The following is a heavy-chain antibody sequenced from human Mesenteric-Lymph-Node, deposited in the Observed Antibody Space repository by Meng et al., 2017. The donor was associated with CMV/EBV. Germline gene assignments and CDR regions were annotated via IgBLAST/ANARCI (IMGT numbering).Heavy chain of an antibody. CDR1: GYTFTGYY. D-gene: IGHD2-21*01. CDR3: AGGPNLAYCGGDCYFIDY. V-gene: IGHV1-2*02. J-gene: IGHJ4*02. CDR2: INPNSGGT. Sequence: ASVKVSCKASGYTFTGYYMHWVRQAPGQGLEWMGWINPNSGGTNYAQKFQGRVTITADKSTSTAYMELSSLRSEDTAVYYCAGGPNLAYCGGDCYFIDYWGQGTLVTVSS.